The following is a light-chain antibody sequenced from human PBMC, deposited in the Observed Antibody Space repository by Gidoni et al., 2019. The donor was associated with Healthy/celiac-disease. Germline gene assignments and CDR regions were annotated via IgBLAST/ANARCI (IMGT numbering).Light chain of an antibody. V-gene: IGLV2-8*01. CDR2: EVS. CDR1: SSDVGGYNY. J-gene: IGLJ2*01. CDR3: SSYAGSNNLV. Sequence: QSALTQPPSASGSPGQSVTISCPGTSSDVGGYNYVSWYQQHPGKAPKLMIYEVSKRPSGVPDRFSGSKSGNTASLTVSVLPAEDEADYYCSSYAGSNNLVFGGGTKLTVL.